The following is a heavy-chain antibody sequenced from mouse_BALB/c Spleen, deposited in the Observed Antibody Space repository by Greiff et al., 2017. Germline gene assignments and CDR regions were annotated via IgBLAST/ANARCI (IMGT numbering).Heavy chain of an antibody. CDR3: TRWTTYEDY. V-gene: IGHV1-15*01. CDR1: GYTFTDYE. CDR2: IDPETGGT. D-gene: IGHD5-5*01. J-gene: IGHJ2*01. Sequence: QVHVKQSGAELVRPGASVTLSCKASGYTFTDYEMHWVKQTPVHGLEWIGAIDPETGGTAYNQKFKGKATLTADKSSSTAYMELRSLTSEDSAVYYCTRWTTYEDYWGQGTTLTVSS.